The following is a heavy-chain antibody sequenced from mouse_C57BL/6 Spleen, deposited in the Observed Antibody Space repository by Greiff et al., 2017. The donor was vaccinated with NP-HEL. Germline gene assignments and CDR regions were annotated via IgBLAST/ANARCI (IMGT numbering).Heavy chain of an antibody. J-gene: IGHJ3*01. CDR1: GYTFTSYW. Sequence: QVQLKQPGAELVKPGASVKLSCKASGYTFTSYWMNWAKQRPGQGLEWIGMIHPNSGSTNYNEKFKSKATLTVDKSPSTAYMQLSSLTSEDSAVYYCAKDGSIFAYWGQGTLVTVS. V-gene: IGHV1-64*01. CDR3: AKDGSIFAY. CDR2: IHPNSGST. D-gene: IGHD1-1*01.